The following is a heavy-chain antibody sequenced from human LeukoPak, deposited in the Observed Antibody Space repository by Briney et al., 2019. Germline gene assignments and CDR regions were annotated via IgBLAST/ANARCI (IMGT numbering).Heavy chain of an antibody. V-gene: IGHV3-30*03. D-gene: IGHD1-26*01. J-gene: IGHJ6*03. CDR3: ARHPGDFTGIVNYYYMDV. CDR2: ISYDGSNK. Sequence: HPGGSLRLSCATSGFTFSNYGMHWVRQAPGKGLQWVAIISYDGSNKYYADSVKGRFTISRDNSNNTLFLQMNSLRPEDTAIYYCARHPGDFTGIVNYYYMDVWGKGTTVTVSS. CDR1: GFTFSNYG.